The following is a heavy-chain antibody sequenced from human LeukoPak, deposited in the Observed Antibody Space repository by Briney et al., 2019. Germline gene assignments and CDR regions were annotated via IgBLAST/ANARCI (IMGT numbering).Heavy chain of an antibody. CDR3: ARGDYFDY. CDR1: GGSLKIYY. V-gene: IGHV4-59*01. J-gene: IGHJ4*02. Sequence: PSETLSLTCTVSGGSLKIYYWSWIRQPPGKGLEWIGYIYYSGSTNYNPSLKSRVTISVDTSKNQFSLKLSSVTAADTAVYYCARGDYFDYWGQGTLVTVSS. CDR2: IYYSGST.